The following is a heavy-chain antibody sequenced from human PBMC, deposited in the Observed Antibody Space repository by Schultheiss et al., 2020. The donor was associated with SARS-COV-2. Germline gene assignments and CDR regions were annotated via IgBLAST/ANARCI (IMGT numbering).Heavy chain of an antibody. J-gene: IGHJ6*02. CDR1: GFTFDDYA. CDR3: APLSSEGMDV. CDR2: INSDGSST. Sequence: GGSLRLSCAASGFTFDDYAMHWVRQAPGKGLEWVSGINSDGSSTSYADSVKGRFTISRDNSKNTLYLQMNSLRAEDTAVYYCAPLSSEGMDVWGQGTTVTVSS. V-gene: IGHV3-74*01.